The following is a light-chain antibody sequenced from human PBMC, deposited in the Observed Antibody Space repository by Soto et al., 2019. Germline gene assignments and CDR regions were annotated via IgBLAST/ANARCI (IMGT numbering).Light chain of an antibody. CDR2: AAS. CDR1: QGIKNY. V-gene: IGKV1-27*01. CDR3: QEYYNAPFT. J-gene: IGKJ4*01. Sequence: DIQVTQHPSSLSASVGDRVTITCRASQGIKNYLAWYQQKPGETPKLLIYAASTLETGIPPRFSGSGSGTDFTLTINNLQPEDVATYYGQEYYNAPFTFGGGTKVEIK.